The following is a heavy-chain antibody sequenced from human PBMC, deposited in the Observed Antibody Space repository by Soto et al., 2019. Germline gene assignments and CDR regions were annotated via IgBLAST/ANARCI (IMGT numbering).Heavy chain of an antibody. CDR1: DGSISPYY. CDR3: ARVERTYNFDY. D-gene: IGHD1-20*01. J-gene: IGHJ4*02. CDR2: VYYSGRT. Sequence: SETLSLTCTVSDGSISPYYWSWIRQPPGKGLEWIGYVYYSGRTNYNPSLKTRVTISVDTSKNQSSLKLNSVTAADTAVYYCARVERTYNFDYWGQGTLVTVSS. V-gene: IGHV4-59*01.